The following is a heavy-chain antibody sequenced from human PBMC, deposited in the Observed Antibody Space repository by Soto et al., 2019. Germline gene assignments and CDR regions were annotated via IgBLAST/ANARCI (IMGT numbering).Heavy chain of an antibody. J-gene: IGHJ4*02. CDR1: GGSCSGYY. D-gene: IGHD5-18*01. V-gene: IGHV4-34*01. CDR3: ASDRGYSYGRIGC. Sequence: ETLSRTSAVYGGSCSGYYRSWIRKPPGKGLEWIGEINHSGSTNYNPSLKSRVTISVDTSKNQFSLKLSSVTAADTAVYYCASDRGYSYGRIGCWRQVTLVIVSS. CDR2: INHSGST.